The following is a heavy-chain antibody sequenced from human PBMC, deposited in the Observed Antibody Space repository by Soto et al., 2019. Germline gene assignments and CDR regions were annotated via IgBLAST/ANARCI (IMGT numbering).Heavy chain of an antibody. V-gene: IGHV3-74*03. J-gene: IGHJ4*02. CDR2: INSDGTNT. CDR1: GFTFSSYW. CDR3: ARPVVVTGTFLLY. D-gene: IGHD2-2*01. Sequence: GGSLRLSCAASGFTFSSYWMHWVRQSPGKGLVWVSRINSDGTNTMYADSVKGRFAISRDNAKNTLYLQMNSLRAEDTAVYYCARPVVVTGTFLLYWGRGTLVTVSS.